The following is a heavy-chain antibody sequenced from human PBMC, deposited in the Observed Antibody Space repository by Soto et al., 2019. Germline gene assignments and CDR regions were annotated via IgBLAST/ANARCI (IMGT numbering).Heavy chain of an antibody. CDR3: SRVRSSWPGFDY. CDR2: IKQDGSEK. D-gene: IGHD6-13*01. J-gene: IGHJ4*02. CDR1: GFTFSSYW. V-gene: IGHV3-7*01. Sequence: EVQLVESGGGLVQPGGSLRLSCTASGFTFSSYWMSWVRQAPGKGLEWVANIKQDGSEKYYVDSVKGRFTISRDNAKNSPYLDMNSLRAEDTAVYYCSRVRSSWPGFDYWGQGTLVTVSS.